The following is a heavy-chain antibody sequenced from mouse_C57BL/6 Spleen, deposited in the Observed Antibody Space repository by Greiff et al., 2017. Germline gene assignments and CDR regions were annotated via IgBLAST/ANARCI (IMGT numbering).Heavy chain of an antibody. J-gene: IGHJ4*01. CDR1: GYTFTSYW. CDR2: IHPNSGST. CDR3: ARYPSSNPGTYYDMDY. V-gene: IGHV1-64*01. D-gene: IGHD2-5*01. Sequence: VQLQQPGAELVKPGASVKLSCKASGYTFTSYWMHWVQQRPGQGLEWIGMIHPNSGSTNYNEKFKSKATLTVDKSSSTAYMQHSSRTSEDSAVDYCARYPSSNPGTYYDMDYWGQGTTVTVSS.